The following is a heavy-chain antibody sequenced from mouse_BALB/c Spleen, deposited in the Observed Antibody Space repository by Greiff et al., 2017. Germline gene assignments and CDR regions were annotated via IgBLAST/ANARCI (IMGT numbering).Heavy chain of an antibody. CDR2: ISYSGST. Sequence: EVKLMESGPGLVKPSQSLSLTCTVTGYSITSDYAWNWIRQFPGNKLEWMGYISYSGSTSYNPSLKSRISITRDTSKNQFFLQLNSVTTEDTATYYCAREELDVFAYWGQGTLVTVSA. D-gene: IGHD4-1*01. CDR3: AREELDVFAY. V-gene: IGHV3-2*02. CDR1: GYSITSDYA. J-gene: IGHJ3*01.